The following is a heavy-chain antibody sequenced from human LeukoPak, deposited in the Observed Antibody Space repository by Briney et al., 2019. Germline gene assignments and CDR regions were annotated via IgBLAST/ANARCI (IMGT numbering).Heavy chain of an antibody. D-gene: IGHD4-23*01. CDR2: ISSSSSTI. CDR1: GFTFSSYS. Sequence: GGSLRLSCAASGFTFSSYSMNWVRQAPGKGLEWVSYISSSSSTIYYADSVKGRFTISRANAKNSLYLQMNSLRAEDTAVYYCARRGNLDYWGQGTLVTVSS. CDR3: ARRGNLDY. V-gene: IGHV3-48*01. J-gene: IGHJ4*02.